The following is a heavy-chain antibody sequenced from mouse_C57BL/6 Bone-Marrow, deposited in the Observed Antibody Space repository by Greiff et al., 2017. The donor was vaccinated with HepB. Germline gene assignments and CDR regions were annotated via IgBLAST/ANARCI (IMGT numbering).Heavy chain of an antibody. D-gene: IGHD1-1*01. CDR2: ISSGSSTI. J-gene: IGHJ1*03. V-gene: IGHV5-17*01. CDR3: ARRDYYYGSSHWYFDV. Sequence: EVKLMESGGGLVKPGGSLKLSCAASGFTFSDYGMHWVRQAPEKGLEWVAYISSGSSTIYYADTVKGRFTISRDNAKKTLFLQMTSLRSEDTAMYYCARRDYYYGSSHWYFDVWGTGTTVTVSS. CDR1: GFTFSDYG.